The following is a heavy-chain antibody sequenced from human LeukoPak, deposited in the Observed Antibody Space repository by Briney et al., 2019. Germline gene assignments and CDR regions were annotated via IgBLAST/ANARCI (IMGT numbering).Heavy chain of an antibody. CDR3: ARDRNPLTGDEYYFDY. J-gene: IGHJ4*02. CDR2: INPNSGGT. D-gene: IGHD7-27*01. V-gene: IGHV1-2*02. Sequence: ASVKVSCKASGYTFTSYEINWVRQAPGQGLEWMGWINPNSGGTNYAQKFQGRVTMTRDTSISTAYMELSRLRSDDTAVYYCARDRNPLTGDEYYFDYWGQGTLVTVSS. CDR1: GYTFTSYE.